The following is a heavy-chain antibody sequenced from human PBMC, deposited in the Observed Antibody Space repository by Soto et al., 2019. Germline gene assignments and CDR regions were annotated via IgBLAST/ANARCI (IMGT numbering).Heavy chain of an antibody. CDR2: ISGSGGST. V-gene: IGHV3-23*01. CDR3: EDGIRNVRSVSAFLLNRSSDL. J-gene: IGHJ2*01. Sequence: KGLKWVSAISGSGGSTYYADSVKGRFTISRDNSKNTLHLQMTSLRAEDKAVYYEEDGIRNVRSVSAFLLNRSSDL. D-gene: IGHD3-10*02.